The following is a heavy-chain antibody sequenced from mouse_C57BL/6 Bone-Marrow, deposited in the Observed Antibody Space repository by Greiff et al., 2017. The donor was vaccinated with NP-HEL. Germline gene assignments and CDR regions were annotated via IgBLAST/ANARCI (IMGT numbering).Heavy chain of an antibody. D-gene: IGHD1-1*01. V-gene: IGHV1-4*01. CDR3: ARSGHYYGSSYDYFDY. J-gene: IGHJ2*01. Sequence: VQLQQSGAELARPGASVKMSCKASGYTFTSYTMHWVKQRPGQGLEWIGYINPSSGYTKYNQKFKDKATLTADKSSSTAYMQLSSLTSEDSAVYYCARSGHYYGSSYDYFDYWGQGTTLTVSS. CDR2: INPSSGYT. CDR1: GYTFTSYT.